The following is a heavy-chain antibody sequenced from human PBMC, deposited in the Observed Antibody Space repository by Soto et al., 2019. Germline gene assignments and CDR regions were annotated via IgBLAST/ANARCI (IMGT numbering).Heavy chain of an antibody. CDR2: IYTSGST. CDR3: ARDLKFGQADY. D-gene: IGHD3-10*01. CDR1: GGSISSHY. V-gene: IGHV4-4*07. J-gene: IGHJ4*02. Sequence: SETLSLTGTVSGGSISSHYWSWIRQPSGKGLEWIGRIYTSGSTNYNPSLKSRVTMSVDTSKNQFSLKLSSVTAADTAVYYCARDLKFGQADYWGQGSQVTVSS.